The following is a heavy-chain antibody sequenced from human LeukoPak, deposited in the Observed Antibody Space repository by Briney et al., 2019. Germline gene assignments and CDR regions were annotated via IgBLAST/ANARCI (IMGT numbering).Heavy chain of an antibody. CDR3: ARTTYYYDSSGYPLDY. V-gene: IGHV1-69*13. Sequence: ASVKVSCKASGYTFTSYGISWVRQAPGQGLEWMGGIIPIFGTANYAQKFQGRVTITADESTSTAYMELSSLRSEDTAVYYCARTTYYYDSSGYPLDYWGQGTLVTVSS. CDR1: GYTFTSYG. J-gene: IGHJ4*02. CDR2: IIPIFGTA. D-gene: IGHD3-22*01.